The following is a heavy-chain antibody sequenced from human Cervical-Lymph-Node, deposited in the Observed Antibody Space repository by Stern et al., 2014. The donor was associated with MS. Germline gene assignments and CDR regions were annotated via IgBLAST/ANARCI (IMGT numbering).Heavy chain of an antibody. V-gene: IGHV1-8*01. D-gene: IGHD5-12*01. CDR2: MNPNSGNT. CDR3: ARGMDIVATEIDY. J-gene: IGHJ4*02. CDR1: GYTFTSYD. Sequence: VQLVESGAEVKKPGASVKVSCKASGYTFTSYDINWVRQATGQGLEWMGWMNPNSGNTGYAQKFQGRVTLSRNSSISTAYMELSSLRSEDTAVYFCARGMDIVATEIDYWGQGTLVTVSS.